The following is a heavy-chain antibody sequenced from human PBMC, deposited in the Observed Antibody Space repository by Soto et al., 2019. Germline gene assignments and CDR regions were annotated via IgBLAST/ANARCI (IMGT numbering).Heavy chain of an antibody. V-gene: IGHV1-69*02. CDR3: ARGESSSWVRWDYYYYGMDV. CDR1: GGTFSSYT. Sequence: QVQLVQSGAEVKKPGSSVKVSCMASGGTFSSYTISWVRQAPGQGLEWMGRIIPILGIANYAQKFQGRVTITADKSXXTXYXALSSLRSEDTAVYYCARGESSSWVRWDYYYYGMDVWGQGTTVTVSS. D-gene: IGHD6-13*01. J-gene: IGHJ6*02. CDR2: IIPILGIA.